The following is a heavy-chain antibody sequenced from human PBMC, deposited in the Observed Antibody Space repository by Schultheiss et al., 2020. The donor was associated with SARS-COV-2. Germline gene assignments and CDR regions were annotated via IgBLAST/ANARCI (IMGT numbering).Heavy chain of an antibody. CDR1: GFTFSSYV. J-gene: IGHJ4*02. V-gene: IGHV3-30-3*01. CDR3: ARAYYYDSSGYFIDY. D-gene: IGHD3-22*01. CDR2: ILSDGSDK. Sequence: GGSLRLSCAASGFTFSSYVMHWIRQAPGKGLEWVAVILSDGSDKYYADSVKGRFTISRDNSKNTLYLQMNSLRAEDTAVYYCARAYYYDSSGYFIDYWGQGTLVTVSS.